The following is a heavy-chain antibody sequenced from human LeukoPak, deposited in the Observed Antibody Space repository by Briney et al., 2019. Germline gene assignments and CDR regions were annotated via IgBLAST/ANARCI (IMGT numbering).Heavy chain of an antibody. J-gene: IGHJ4*02. D-gene: IGHD3-16*01. Sequence: GGSLRLSCTASGFTFGDCAMSWVRQAPGKGLEYVSAISSNGGSTYYANSVKGRFTISRDNSKNTLYLQMGSLRAEDMAVYYCARSPSPHWVWGSPLDYWGQGTLVTVSS. CDR3: ARSPSPHWVWGSPLDY. V-gene: IGHV3-64*01. CDR1: GFTFGDCA. CDR2: ISSNGGST.